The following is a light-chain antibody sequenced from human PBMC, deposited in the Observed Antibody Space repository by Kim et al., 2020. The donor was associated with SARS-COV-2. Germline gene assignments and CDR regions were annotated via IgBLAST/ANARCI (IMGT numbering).Light chain of an antibody. V-gene: IGKV1-16*01. CDR1: QGISNY. CDR3: QQYNSYPPMYT. CDR2: AAC. J-gene: IGKJ2*01. Sequence: SVGDRVAITCRASQGISNYLAWFQQTPRKATKYLIYAACSLQSGGPSRLSGSGSGTDFTLTISSLQPEDCATYYCQQYNSYPPMYTLGQGTKLEI.